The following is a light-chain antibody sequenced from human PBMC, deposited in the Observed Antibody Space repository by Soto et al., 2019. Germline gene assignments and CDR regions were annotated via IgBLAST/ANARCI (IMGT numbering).Light chain of an antibody. V-gene: IGKV1-17*01. CDR3: LQPNNYPPIN. CDR1: QGIRND. J-gene: IGKJ5*01. Sequence: DIQMTQSPSSLSASVGDRVTITCRASQGIRNDLAWYQQKPGKAPKRLIYDATSLQSGVPSRFSGSGSGTEFTLTISSLQPEDFAPYYWLQPNNYPPINFGQGTRLEIK. CDR2: DAT.